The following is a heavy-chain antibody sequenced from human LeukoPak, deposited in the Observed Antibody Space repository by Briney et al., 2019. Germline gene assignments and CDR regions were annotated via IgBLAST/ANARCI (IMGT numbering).Heavy chain of an antibody. CDR2: INPNSGGT. CDR1: GYTFTCYY. D-gene: IGHD5-12*01. CDR3: ARGQEWLNWFDP. V-gene: IGHV1-2*06. J-gene: IGHJ5*02. Sequence: ASVKVSCKASGYTFTCYYMHWVRQAPGQGLEWMGRINPNSGGTNYAQKFQGRVTMTRDTSISTAYMEPSRLRSDDTAVYYCARGQEWLNWFDPWGQGTLVTVSS.